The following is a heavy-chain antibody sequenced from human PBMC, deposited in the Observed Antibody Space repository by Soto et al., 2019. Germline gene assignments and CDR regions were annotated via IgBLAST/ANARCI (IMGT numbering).Heavy chain of an antibody. V-gene: IGHV5-51*01. CDR2: IYPGDSDT. J-gene: IGHJ6*02. CDR1: GYSFTSYW. CDR3: TRHSMHFFGVVYDYYYGMDV. Sequence: GESLKISCKGSGYSFTSYWIGWVRQMPGKGLEWMGIIYPGDSDTRYSPSFQGQVTISADKSISTAYLQWSSLKASDTAVYYCTRHSMHFFGVVYDYYYGMDVWGQGTTVTVSS. D-gene: IGHD3-3*01.